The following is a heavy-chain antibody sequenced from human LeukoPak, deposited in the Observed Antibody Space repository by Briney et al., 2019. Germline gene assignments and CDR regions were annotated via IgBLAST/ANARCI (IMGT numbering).Heavy chain of an antibody. V-gene: IGHV1-46*01. CDR1: GYTFTRYY. CDR2: INPSGGST. Sequence: ASVKVSCKASGYTFTRYYMHWVRQAPGQGLEWLGIINPSGGSTNYAQKFQGRVTMTRDTSTNTVYMELSSLRSEDTAVYYCARGPSITMVRGGQWYYYMDVWGKGTTVTISS. CDR3: ARGPSITMVRGGQWYYYMDV. J-gene: IGHJ6*03. D-gene: IGHD3-10*01.